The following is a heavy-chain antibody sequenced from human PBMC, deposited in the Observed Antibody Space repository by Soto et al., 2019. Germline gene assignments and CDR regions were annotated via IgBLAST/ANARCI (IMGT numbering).Heavy chain of an antibody. Sequence: QVQLQQWGAGLLKPSETLSLDCGIFGGSFSDYDWTWVGQHPGRGLEWIGEVTHGGRTTYNPSLKSRIIISGDTAKNQFSLRLTSVTAADTAVYYCAGYSSSSVAFDVWGHGTNVTVSS. CDR3: AGYSSSSVAFDV. V-gene: IGHV4-34*01. D-gene: IGHD6-6*01. J-gene: IGHJ3*01. CDR1: GGSFSDYD. CDR2: VTHGGRT.